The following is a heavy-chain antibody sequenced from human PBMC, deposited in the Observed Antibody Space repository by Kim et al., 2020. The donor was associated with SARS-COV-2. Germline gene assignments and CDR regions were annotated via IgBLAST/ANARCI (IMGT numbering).Heavy chain of an antibody. CDR1: GGTFSSYA. D-gene: IGHD1-26*01. V-gene: IGHV1-69*04. J-gene: IGHJ4*02. CDR3: ARWAPGDSHIDY. Sequence: SVKVSCKASGGTFSSYAISWVRQAPGQGLEWMGRIIPTLGIANYAQKFQGRVTITADKSTSTAYMELSSLRSEDTAVYYCARWAPGDSHIDYWGQGTQVTVSS. CDR2: IIPTLGIA.